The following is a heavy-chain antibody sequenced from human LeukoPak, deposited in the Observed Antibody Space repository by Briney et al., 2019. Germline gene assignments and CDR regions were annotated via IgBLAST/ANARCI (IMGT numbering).Heavy chain of an antibody. CDR3: ARDQWQSSGYYYYYYYYMDV. D-gene: IGHD3-22*01. Sequence: GGSLRLSCAASGFTFSSYWMSWVRQAPGKGLEWVANIKQDGSEKYYVDSVKGRFTISRDNAKNSLYLQMNSLRAEDTAVYYCARDQWQSSGYYYYYYYYMDVWGKGTTVTVSS. CDR1: GFTFSSYW. V-gene: IGHV3-7*01. J-gene: IGHJ6*03. CDR2: IKQDGSEK.